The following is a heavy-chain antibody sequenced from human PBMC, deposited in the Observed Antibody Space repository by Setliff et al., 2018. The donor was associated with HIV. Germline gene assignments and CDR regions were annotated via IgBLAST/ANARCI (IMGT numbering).Heavy chain of an antibody. CDR3: ARGRVEAGRPPGETGLSYYYHGMDV. D-gene: IGHD6-6*01. CDR2: FYTSGGT. Sequence: SETLSLTCTVSGGSISSGAYYWSWIRQPAGKGLEWIGRFYTSGGTKYNPSLKSRITIPVDTSKKQFSLKLTSVTAADTAVYYCARGRVEAGRPPGETGLSYYYHGMDVGGQGTTVTVS. V-gene: IGHV4-61*02. CDR1: GGSISSGAYY. J-gene: IGHJ6*02.